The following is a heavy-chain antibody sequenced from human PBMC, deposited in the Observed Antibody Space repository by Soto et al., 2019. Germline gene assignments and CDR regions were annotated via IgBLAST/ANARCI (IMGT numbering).Heavy chain of an antibody. Sequence: EVQLVESGGGLVQPGRSLRLSCAASGFSFDEYAMHWVRQAPGKGLEWVSGISWNSGTMGYGDSVKGRFTISRDNAKNSLYLQMNSLRAEDTGLYYCAKGFCSSTRCLTYSYMDVWGKGTTVTVSS. D-gene: IGHD2-2*01. CDR1: GFSFDEYA. CDR3: AKGFCSSTRCLTYSYMDV. CDR2: ISWNSGTM. V-gene: IGHV3-9*01. J-gene: IGHJ6*03.